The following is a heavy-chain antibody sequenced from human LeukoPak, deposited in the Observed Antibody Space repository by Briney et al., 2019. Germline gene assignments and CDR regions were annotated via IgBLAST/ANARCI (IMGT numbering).Heavy chain of an antibody. J-gene: IGHJ1*01. V-gene: IGHV4-61*01. CDR2: IYHSGTT. CDR1: GGSISGGKDF. D-gene: IGHD2-15*01. Sequence: PSETLSLTCAVSGGSISGGKDFWTWIRQPPGKGLEWIGYIYHSGTTNYNPSLKSRVTISADTSKNQFSLRLSSVTAADTAVYYCAQKAPYSPGYSQHWGQGTLVTVST. CDR3: AQKAPYSPGYSQH.